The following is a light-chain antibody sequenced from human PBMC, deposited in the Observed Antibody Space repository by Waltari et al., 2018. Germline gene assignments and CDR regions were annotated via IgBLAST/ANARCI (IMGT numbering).Light chain of an antibody. CDR2: DAS. V-gene: IGKV3D-11*02. Sequence: EIVLTQSPATLSLSPGERDTLSCRASQSVSSYLAWYQQKPGQAPRLLIYDASNRATGIPARFSGSGPGTDFTLTISSLEPEDFAVYYCQQRSNWLLTFGGGTKVEIK. CDR3: QQRSNWLLT. J-gene: IGKJ4*01. CDR1: QSVSSY.